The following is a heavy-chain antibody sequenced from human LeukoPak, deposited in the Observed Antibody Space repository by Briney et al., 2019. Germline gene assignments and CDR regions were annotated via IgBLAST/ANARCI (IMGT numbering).Heavy chain of an antibody. V-gene: IGHV1-8*01. CDR1: GYTFTSYD. Sequence: ASVKVSCKASGYTFTSYDINRVRQATGQGLEWMGWMSPNSGNTGYAQKFQGRVTMTRNTSIRTAYMELSSLRSEDTAVYYCARAGGYCGRISCPYYFDYWGQGSLVAVSS. J-gene: IGHJ4*02. D-gene: IGHD2-15*01. CDR2: MSPNSGNT. CDR3: ARAGGYCGRISCPYYFDY.